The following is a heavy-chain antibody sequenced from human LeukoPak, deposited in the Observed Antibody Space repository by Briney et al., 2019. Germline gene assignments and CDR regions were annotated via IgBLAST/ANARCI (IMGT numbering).Heavy chain of an antibody. D-gene: IGHD3-3*01. J-gene: IGHJ4*02. V-gene: IGHV3-23*01. CDR2: ISGSAGST. CDR1: GFPFSSYD. Sequence: GGSLRLSCAASGFPFSSYDMSWVRQAPGKGLEWVSGISGSAGSTYYADSVKGRFTISRDNSKSTLYLQMNGLRAEDTAVYYCAKDYGLPYYWGQGTLVTVSS. CDR3: AKDYGLPYY.